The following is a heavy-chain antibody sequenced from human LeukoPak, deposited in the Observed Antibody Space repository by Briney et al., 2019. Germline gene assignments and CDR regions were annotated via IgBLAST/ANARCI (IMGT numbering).Heavy chain of an antibody. CDR1: GFTVSSNS. Sequence: GGSLRLSCTVSGFTVSSNSMSWVRQAPGKGLEYVSAISSNGGSTYYANSVKGRFTISRDNSKNTLYLQMGSLRAEDMAVYYCARAPLFEYYYDHWGQGTLVTVSS. CDR2: ISSNGGST. V-gene: IGHV3-64*01. J-gene: IGHJ4*02. CDR3: ARAPLFEYYYDH. D-gene: IGHD6-6*01.